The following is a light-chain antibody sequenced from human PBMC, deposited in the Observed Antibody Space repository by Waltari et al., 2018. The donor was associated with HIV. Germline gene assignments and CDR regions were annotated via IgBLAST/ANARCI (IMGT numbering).Light chain of an antibody. V-gene: IGKV3-20*01. J-gene: IGKJ1*01. CDR1: PGLDGTF. CDR2: DTS. CDR3: HQYEDSPPGT. Sequence: ETIMTQSPGTLSLSPGGRGTLSCRAHPGLDGTFLAWYRQRPGQSPRVLIYDTSSRATGVPDRFSGSGSGTEFTLTISGLEPEDSAVYYCHQYEDSPPGTFGQGTKVEVK.